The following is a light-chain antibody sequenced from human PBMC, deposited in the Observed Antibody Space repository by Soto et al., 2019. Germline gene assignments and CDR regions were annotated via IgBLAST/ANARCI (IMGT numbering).Light chain of an antibody. J-gene: IGLJ2*01. CDR3: TSYAGSNNYVV. CDR2: EVS. Sequence: QSALTQPPSASGSPGQSVTISFAGTSSDVGGYNYVSWYQQHPGNAPKLVIYEVSKRPSGVPDRFSGSKSGNTASLTVSGLQDEDEADYYCTSYAGSNNYVVFGGGTKLTVL. CDR1: SSDVGGYNY. V-gene: IGLV2-8*01.